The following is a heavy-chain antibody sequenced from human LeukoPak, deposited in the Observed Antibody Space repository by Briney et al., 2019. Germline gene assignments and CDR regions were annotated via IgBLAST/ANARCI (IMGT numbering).Heavy chain of an antibody. CDR3: ARERTYYYDSNPDYFDY. D-gene: IGHD3-22*01. V-gene: IGHV3-20*04. CDR2: INWNGGST. Sequence: PGGSLRLSCAASGFTSDDYGMSWVRQAPGKGLKLVSGINWNGGSTGYADSVKGRFTISRDNAKTSLYLQMNRLRAGDTGLYYCARERTYYYDSNPDYFDYWGQGTLVTVSS. CDR1: GFTSDDYG. J-gene: IGHJ4*02.